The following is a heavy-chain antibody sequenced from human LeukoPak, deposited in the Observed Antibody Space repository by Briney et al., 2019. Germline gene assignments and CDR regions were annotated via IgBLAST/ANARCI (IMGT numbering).Heavy chain of an antibody. CDR2: IYYSGST. D-gene: IGHD3-10*01. Sequence: PSETLSLTCTVSGGSLSTYYSSWIRQPPGKGLEWIGYIYYSGSTNNNPSLTSRVTISVATSKSQFSLKLSSVSAAAPAVYYCARSYYGSGSFYSFDYWGQGTLVTVSS. CDR3: ARSYYGSGSFYSFDY. CDR1: GGSLSTYY. V-gene: IGHV4-59*01. J-gene: IGHJ4*02.